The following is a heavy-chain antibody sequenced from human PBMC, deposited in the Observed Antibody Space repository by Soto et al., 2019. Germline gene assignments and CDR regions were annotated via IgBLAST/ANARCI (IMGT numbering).Heavy chain of an antibody. Sequence: QVHLVQSGAEVKKPGASVKVSCRASGYTFTNYGISWVRQAPGQGLEWIGWISAYNGNTKFAQNFQGRVTLTTDKFTSSASMDLSSLRSDDTAVYYCARGAGGAPTSTVYWGQGTLVVVSS. CDR2: ISAYNGNT. CDR1: GYTFTNYG. V-gene: IGHV1-18*01. J-gene: IGHJ4*02. D-gene: IGHD5-12*01. CDR3: ARGAGGAPTSTVY.